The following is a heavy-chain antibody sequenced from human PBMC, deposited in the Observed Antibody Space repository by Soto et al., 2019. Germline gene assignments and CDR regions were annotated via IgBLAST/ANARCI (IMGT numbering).Heavy chain of an antibody. D-gene: IGHD3-10*01. J-gene: IGHJ4*02. V-gene: IGHV4-30-2*01. CDR2: IYPSGST. Sequence: QLQLQESGSGLVKPSQTLSLTCAVSGGSISSGGYSWSWIRQPPGKGLEWIGYIYPSGSTYYNPSLKGPGTISVDRSKTQFSLKLISVTAADTAVYYCASGGGLPRYYWGQGTLVTVSS. CDR1: GGSISSGGYS. CDR3: ASGGGLPRYY.